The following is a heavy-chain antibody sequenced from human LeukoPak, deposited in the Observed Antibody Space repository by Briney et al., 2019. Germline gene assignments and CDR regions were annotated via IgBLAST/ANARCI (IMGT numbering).Heavy chain of an antibody. D-gene: IGHD2-2*01. CDR2: IYHSGST. Sequence: SETLSLTCTVSGGSISSGGYYWSWIRQPPGKGLEWIGYIYHSGSTYYNPSLKSRVTISVDRSKNQFSLKLSSVTAADTAVYYCATTSGNGYCSSTSCPERYFDLWGRGTLVTVSS. V-gene: IGHV4-30-2*01. J-gene: IGHJ2*01. CDR3: ATTSGNGYCSSTSCPERYFDL. CDR1: GGSISSGGYY.